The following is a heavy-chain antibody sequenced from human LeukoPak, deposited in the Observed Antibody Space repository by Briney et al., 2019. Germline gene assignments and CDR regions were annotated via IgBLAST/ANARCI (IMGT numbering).Heavy chain of an antibody. V-gene: IGHV3-23*01. CDR2: ISGSGGTT. CDR3: VKETGPFGV. J-gene: IGHJ4*02. CDR1: GFIFSSYA. Sequence: GGSLRLSCAASGFIFSSYAMGWVRQAPGKGLEWVSVISGSGGTTYYGDSVKGRFTISRDNSRNTLSLQMNRLRAEDTAVYYCVKETGPFGVWGQGTLVTVSS. D-gene: IGHD3-16*01.